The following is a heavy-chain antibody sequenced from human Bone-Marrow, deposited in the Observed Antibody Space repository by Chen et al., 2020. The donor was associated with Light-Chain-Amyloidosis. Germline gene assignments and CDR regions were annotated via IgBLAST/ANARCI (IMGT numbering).Heavy chain of an antibody. CDR3: AKDISYDDILPGYPADAFDL. D-gene: IGHD3-9*01. CDR1: GFAFSSYA. Sequence: EVQLVESGGGLLQRGGSLRLSCAASGFAFSSYAMSWVRQAPGKGLEWVSALRGSGGGRYYLPSLKGRLTISGDDSKSELFLQMVSLHAEDTAVYYCAKDISYDDILPGYPADAFDLLGQGTLVTVSS. J-gene: IGHJ3*01. V-gene: IGHV3-23*04. CDR2: LRGSGGGR.